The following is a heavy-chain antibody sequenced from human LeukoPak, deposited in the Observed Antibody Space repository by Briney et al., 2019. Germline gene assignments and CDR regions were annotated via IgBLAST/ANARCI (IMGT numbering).Heavy chain of an antibody. Sequence: PGASLRLSCAASGFTFSSYAMSWVRQAPGKGLECVSAISGSGGRTYYADSVKSRFTISRDNSKNTLYMQMNSLRAEDKAVYYCAKDNYYDSSGYYTFWYYFDYWGQGTLVTVSS. J-gene: IGHJ4*02. D-gene: IGHD3-22*01. V-gene: IGHV3-23*01. CDR1: GFTFSSYA. CDR2: ISGSGGRT. CDR3: AKDNYYDSSGYYTFWYYFDY.